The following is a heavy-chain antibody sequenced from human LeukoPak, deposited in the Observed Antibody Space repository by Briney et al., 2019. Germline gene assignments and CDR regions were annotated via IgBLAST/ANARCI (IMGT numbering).Heavy chain of an antibody. CDR1: GFTFSTYG. J-gene: IGHJ3*02. Sequence: AGRSLRLPCAASGFTFSTYGMDWVRQAPGKGLEWVAVISNDGSNQDYVDFVKGRFTISRDNSKNTLYLQMNSLRAEDTAIYYCVKGNSGSYYGAFDIWGQGTMVTVSS. D-gene: IGHD1-26*01. CDR3: VKGNSGSYYGAFDI. CDR2: ISNDGSNQ. V-gene: IGHV3-30*18.